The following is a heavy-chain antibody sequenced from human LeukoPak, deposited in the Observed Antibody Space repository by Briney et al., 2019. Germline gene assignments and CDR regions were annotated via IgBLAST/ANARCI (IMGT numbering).Heavy chain of an antibody. CDR1: GFTFSSYS. Sequence: GGSLRLSRAASGFTFSSYSMNWVPQAPGKGLEWVSPISSSSSYIYYADSAKGRFTISRDNAKNSLYLQMNSLRAEDTAVYYCARDGIPVGTSGLFDYWGQGTLVTVSS. V-gene: IGHV3-21*01. D-gene: IGHD1-1*01. CDR2: ISSSSSYI. J-gene: IGHJ4*02. CDR3: ARDGIPVGTSGLFDY.